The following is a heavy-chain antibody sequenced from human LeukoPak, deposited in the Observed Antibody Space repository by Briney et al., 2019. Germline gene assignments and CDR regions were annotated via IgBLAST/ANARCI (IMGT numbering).Heavy chain of an antibody. CDR3: ARDFWSGYYSQTDAFDI. Sequence: ASVKVSCKVSGCTLTELSMHWVRQAPGKGLEWMGGFDPEDGETIYAQKFQGRVTITEDTSTDTAYMELSSLRSEDTAVYYCARDFWSGYYSQTDAFDIWGQGTMVTVSS. CDR2: FDPEDGET. CDR1: GCTLTELS. J-gene: IGHJ3*02. V-gene: IGHV1-24*01. D-gene: IGHD3-3*01.